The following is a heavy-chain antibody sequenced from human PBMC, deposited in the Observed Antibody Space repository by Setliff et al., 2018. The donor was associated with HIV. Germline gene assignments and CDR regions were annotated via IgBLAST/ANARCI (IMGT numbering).Heavy chain of an antibody. V-gene: IGHV4-4*07. J-gene: IGHJ5*02. CDR3: ARSIHGGGSEPFDT. D-gene: IGHD3-10*01. Sequence: SETLSLTCTVSGGSTSNEYWSWIRQPAGKGLQWIGRIYYVGWSKYNPSLEDRVTMSVDTSNNQFSLSLRSVPAADTAIYYCARSIHGGGSEPFDTWGQGILVTVSS. CDR1: GGSTSNEY. CDR2: IYYVGWS.